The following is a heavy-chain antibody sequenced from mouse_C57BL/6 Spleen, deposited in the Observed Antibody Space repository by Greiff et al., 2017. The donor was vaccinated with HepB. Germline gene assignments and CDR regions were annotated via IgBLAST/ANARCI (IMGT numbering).Heavy chain of an antibody. Sequence: VKLQESGAELARPGASVKLSCKASGYTFTSYGISWVKQRTGQGLEWIGEIYPRSGNTYYNEKFKGKATLTADKSSSTAYMELRSLTSEDSAVYFCARSTTVVARGYFDVWGTGTTVTVSS. CDR2: IYPRSGNT. V-gene: IGHV1-81*01. D-gene: IGHD1-1*01. CDR3: ARSTTVVARGYFDV. J-gene: IGHJ1*03. CDR1: GYTFTSYG.